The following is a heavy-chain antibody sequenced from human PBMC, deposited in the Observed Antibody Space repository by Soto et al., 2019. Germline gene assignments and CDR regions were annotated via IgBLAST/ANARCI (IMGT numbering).Heavy chain of an antibody. J-gene: IGHJ5*02. CDR2: IYYSGST. V-gene: IGHV4-61*08. CDR3: ARYYYDSSGYYYLNWFDP. D-gene: IGHD3-22*01. CDR1: GGSIRVDDYY. Sequence: SETLSLTCAVSGGSIRVDDYYWSWIRQPPGKGLEWIGYIYYSGSTNYNPSLKSRVTISVDTSKNQFSLKLSSVTAADTAVYYCARYYYDSSGYYYLNWFDPWGQGTLVTVSS.